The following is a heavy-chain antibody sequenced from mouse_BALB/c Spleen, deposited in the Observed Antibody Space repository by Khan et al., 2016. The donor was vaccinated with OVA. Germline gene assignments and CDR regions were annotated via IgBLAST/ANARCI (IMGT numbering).Heavy chain of an antibody. J-gene: IGHJ2*01. V-gene: IGHV9-3*02. CDR3: ATATDYFDY. Sequence: QIQLVQSGPELKKPGDTVKISCKASGYTFTNYGMNWVKQAPGQGLKWMGWINTNTGEPTYPEEFKGRFAFTLETSASTAYLQINNLKNEDTATYFCATATDYFDYWGNGTTPTVSS. CDR1: GYTFTNYG. CDR2: INTNTGEP.